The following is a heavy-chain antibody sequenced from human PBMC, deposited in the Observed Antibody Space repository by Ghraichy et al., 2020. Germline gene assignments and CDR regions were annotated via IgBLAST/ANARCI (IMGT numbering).Heavy chain of an antibody. CDR1: GYTFTSYY. CDR2: INPSSDRT. J-gene: IGHJ6*02. CDR3: ARGLLWFGGSRGGMDV. V-gene: IGHV1-46*01. Sequence: ASVKVSCKASGYTFTSYYFHWVRQAPGQGREWMGMINPSSDRTTYAQKFQGRVIMTRDTSTSTLYMELSSLRSEDTAVYYCARGLLWFGGSRGGMDVWGQGTTVTVSS. D-gene: IGHD3-10*01.